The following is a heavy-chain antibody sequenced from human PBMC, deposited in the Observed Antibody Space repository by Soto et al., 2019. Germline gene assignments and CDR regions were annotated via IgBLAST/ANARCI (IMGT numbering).Heavy chain of an antibody. Sequence: QVQLVQSGGVVVQPGRSLRLSCAASGFTFSSYGMHWVRQAPGKGLEWVSAIGFDGSNKYYADSVKGRFTISRDNSKNTLYLQMSSLRAEDTAVYYCARESASYHSDYWGQGALVTVSS. CDR3: ARESASYHSDY. J-gene: IGHJ4*02. V-gene: IGHV3-33*01. D-gene: IGHD1-26*01. CDR2: IGFDGSNK. CDR1: GFTFSSYG.